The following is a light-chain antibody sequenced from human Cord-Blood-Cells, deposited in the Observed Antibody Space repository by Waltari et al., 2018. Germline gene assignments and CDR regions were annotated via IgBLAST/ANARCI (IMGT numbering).Light chain of an antibody. CDR3: CSYAGSSTFVV. V-gene: IGLV2-23*01. CDR1: SSDVGSYNL. CDR2: EGS. J-gene: IGLJ2*01. Sequence: QSALTQPASVSGSPGQSITISSTGTSSDVGSYNLVSWYQQHPGKAPKLMMYEGSKRPAGVSDRCSGSKSGTTASLTISGLQAEDEADYYCCSYAGSSTFVVFGGGTKLTVL.